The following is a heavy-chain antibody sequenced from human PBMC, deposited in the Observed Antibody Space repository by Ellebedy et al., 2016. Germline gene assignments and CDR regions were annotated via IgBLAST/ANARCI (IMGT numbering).Heavy chain of an antibody. V-gene: IGHV3-23*01. D-gene: IGHD2-21*01. CDR1: GFTFKTYA. CDR3: AKHETDGDYYFDL. CDR2: LSGSGPKT. J-gene: IGHJ2*01. Sequence: GVSLKISXAASGFTFKTYAMSWVRQAPGEGLEWVSTLSGSGPKTYYADSVQGRFTISRDNSKSTLYLQMNSLRAEDTAVYYCAKHETDGDYYFDLWGRGTLVTVSS.